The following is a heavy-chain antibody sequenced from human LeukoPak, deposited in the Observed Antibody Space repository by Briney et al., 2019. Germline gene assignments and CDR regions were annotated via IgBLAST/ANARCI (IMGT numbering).Heavy chain of an antibody. D-gene: IGHD3-22*01. Sequence: PGGSLRLSCAASGFSFNSYTMHWVRQAPGKGLEWVAVIWYDGSNKYYADSVKGRFTISRDNSKNTLYLQMNSLRAEDTAVYYCASWYDSSVDPYAFDIWGQGTMVTVSS. V-gene: IGHV3-33*08. CDR2: IWYDGSNK. J-gene: IGHJ3*02. CDR3: ASWYDSSVDPYAFDI. CDR1: GFSFNSYT.